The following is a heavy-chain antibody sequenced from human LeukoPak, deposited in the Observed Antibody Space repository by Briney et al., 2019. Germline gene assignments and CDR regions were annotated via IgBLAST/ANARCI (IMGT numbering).Heavy chain of an antibody. Sequence: PSETLSLTCTVSAGSLSSYYWSWIREPAGKGLEWIGRIYTSGSTNYNPSLKSRVTISVDKSKNQFSLKLSSVTAADTAVYYCARGLVGTTGEQNWFDPWGQGTLVTVSS. V-gene: IGHV4-4*07. J-gene: IGHJ5*02. D-gene: IGHD1-26*01. CDR2: IYTSGST. CDR3: ARGLVGTTGEQNWFDP. CDR1: AGSLSSYY.